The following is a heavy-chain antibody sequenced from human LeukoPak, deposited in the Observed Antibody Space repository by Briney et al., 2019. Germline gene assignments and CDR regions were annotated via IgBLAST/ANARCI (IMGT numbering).Heavy chain of an antibody. D-gene: IGHD3-22*01. V-gene: IGHV4-34*01. J-gene: IGHJ4*02. CDR1: GGSFSGYY. CDR2: INHSGSP. CDR3: ARGHHYYFDSSGYPLYYFDY. Sequence: SETLSLTCAIHGGSFSGYYWTWIRQPPGKGLEWIGEINHSGSPNYNPSLKSRVTISVDTSKNQFSLRLSSVTAADTAVYFCARGHHYYFDSSGYPLYYFDYWGQGTLVTVSS.